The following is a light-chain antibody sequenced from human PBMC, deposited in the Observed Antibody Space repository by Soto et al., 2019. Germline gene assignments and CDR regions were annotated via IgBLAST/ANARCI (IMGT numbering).Light chain of an antibody. J-gene: IGKJ2*01. CDR1: QSVSSN. CDR3: QQYNNWPPYT. V-gene: IGKV3-15*01. Sequence: EIVMTQSPATLSVSPGERATLSCRASQSVSSNLAWYQQKPGQAPMLLIYGASTRATGIPARFSGSGSGTAFTLTISSLQSEDFAVYYCQQYNNWPPYTFGQGTKLEIK. CDR2: GAS.